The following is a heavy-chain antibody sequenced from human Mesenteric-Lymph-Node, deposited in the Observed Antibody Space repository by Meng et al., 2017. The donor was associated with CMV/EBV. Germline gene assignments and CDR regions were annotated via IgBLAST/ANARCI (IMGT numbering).Heavy chain of an antibody. J-gene: IGHJ5*02. CDR1: AYTFTNYY. Sequence: ASVKVSCKASAYTFTNYYIHWVRQAPGQGLEWMGIVNPSGDSTSYAQKFQGRVTMTRDTSTSTVYMELSSLRSEDTAVYYCARGSQVGSWFGPWGQGIRVTVSS. D-gene: IGHD1-26*01. CDR2: VNPSGDST. CDR3: ARGSQVGSWFGP. V-gene: IGHV1-46*01.